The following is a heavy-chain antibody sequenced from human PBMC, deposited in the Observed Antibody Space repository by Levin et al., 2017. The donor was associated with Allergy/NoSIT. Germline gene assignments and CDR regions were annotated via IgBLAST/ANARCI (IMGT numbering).Heavy chain of an antibody. CDR1: GGSMHTTNHY. J-gene: IGHJ5*01. Sequence: SETLSLTCSVSGGSMHTTNHYWGWIRQPPGKGLEWIGSIFYSGSTFYTPSLNGRITMSIDTSNHQFSLKLSSVTAADTDRYYCVRNSVEFSTGYPTWFDSWGQGTLVTVSS. CDR2: IFYSGST. V-gene: IGHV4-39*07. D-gene: IGHD3/OR15-3a*01. CDR3: VRNSVEFSTGYPTWFDS.